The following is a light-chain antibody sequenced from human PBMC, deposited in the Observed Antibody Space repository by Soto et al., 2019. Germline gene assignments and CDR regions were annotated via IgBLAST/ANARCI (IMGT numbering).Light chain of an antibody. CDR1: ESVSNN. CDR3: QQYNEWPLT. Sequence: EIVMTQSPATLSVSPGERATLSCRASESVSNNLAWYQQKFGQAPRLLIYHASTRATGIPARFSGSGSWTELTLTISSLQSEDFALYYCQQYNEWPLTFGGGTKVEIK. V-gene: IGKV3-15*01. J-gene: IGKJ4*01. CDR2: HAS.